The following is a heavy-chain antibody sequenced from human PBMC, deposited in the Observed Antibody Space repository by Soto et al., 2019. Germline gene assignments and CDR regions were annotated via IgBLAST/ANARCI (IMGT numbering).Heavy chain of an antibody. CDR2: ISGSGGST. J-gene: IGHJ6*03. CDR3: ARYGARHYYYYYYMDV. D-gene: IGHD4-17*01. Sequence: GGSLRLSCAASGFTFSSYAMSWVRQAPGKGLEWVSAISGSGGSTYYADSVKGRFTISRDNSKNTLYLQMNSLRAEDTAVYYCARYGARHYYYYYYMDVWGKGTTVTVSS. V-gene: IGHV3-23*01. CDR1: GFTFSSYA.